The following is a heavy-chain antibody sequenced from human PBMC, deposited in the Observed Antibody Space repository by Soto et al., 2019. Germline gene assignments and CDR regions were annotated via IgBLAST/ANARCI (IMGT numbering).Heavy chain of an antibody. D-gene: IGHD5-12*01. V-gene: IGHV3-48*03. CDR2: ISSSGKTI. CDR3: ARDPEKYSGSDLGIDY. J-gene: IGHJ4*02. Sequence: EVQLVESGGGLVRPGGSLRLSCAASGFTFTNYEMNWVRQAPGKGLEWISYISSSGKTISYADSVKGRFTISRDNAKNSLYLQMKSLRAEDTAVYYCARDPEKYSGSDLGIDYWGQGTLVTVSS. CDR1: GFTFTNYE.